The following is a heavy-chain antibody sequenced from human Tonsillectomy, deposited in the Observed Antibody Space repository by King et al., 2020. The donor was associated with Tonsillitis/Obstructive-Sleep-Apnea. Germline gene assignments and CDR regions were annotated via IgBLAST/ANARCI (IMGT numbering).Heavy chain of an antibody. Sequence: QLQESGPGLVKPSETLSLTCTVSGGSISSRSYYWGWVRQPPGKGLEWIATNYYSGTTYYNPPLKSRVTMSVDTSTNQFSLNLRSVTASDTAVYYCVRHHEDDDGHYYYYMAVWGKGPTVTVSS. CDR1: GGSISSRSYY. J-gene: IGHJ6*03. CDR3: VRHHEDDDGHYYYYMAV. V-gene: IGHV4-39*01. D-gene: IGHD3-3*01. CDR2: NYYSGTT.